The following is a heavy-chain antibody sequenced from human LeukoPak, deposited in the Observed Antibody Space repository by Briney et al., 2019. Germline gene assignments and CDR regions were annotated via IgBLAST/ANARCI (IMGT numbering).Heavy chain of an antibody. D-gene: IGHD6-19*01. V-gene: IGHV3-64*02. J-gene: IGHJ5*02. CDR3: ARGGSSGWYDH. Sequence: GGSLRLSCAASGFTFSAYTMHWVRQAPGKGLECVSAITSNGGSTYYADSVRGRFTISRDNSKNTLYLQMGSLRAEDMAVYYCARGGSSGWYDHWGQGTLVSASS. CDR1: GFTFSAYT. CDR2: ITSNGGST.